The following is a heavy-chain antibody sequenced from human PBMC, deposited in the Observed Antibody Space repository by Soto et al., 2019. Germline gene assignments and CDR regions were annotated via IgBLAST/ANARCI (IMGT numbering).Heavy chain of an antibody. CDR2: AYYSGDT. D-gene: IGHD2-2*01. J-gene: IGHJ5*02. Sequence: XTLSLTCSVSGGSLSRYYWSWIRQPPGKGLEWIGYAYYSGDTGYNPSIQSRVTMAVDTYKNQVSLKLTAVTAADTAVYYCARDRSTYGGGGTGEVKENWFDPWGQGALGTVSS. CDR1: GGSLSRYY. CDR3: ARDRSTYGGGGTGEVKENWFDP. V-gene: IGHV4-59*01.